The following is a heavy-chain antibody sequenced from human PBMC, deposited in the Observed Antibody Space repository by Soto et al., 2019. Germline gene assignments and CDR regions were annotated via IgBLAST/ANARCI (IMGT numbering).Heavy chain of an antibody. Sequence: QVQLVQSGAEVKKPGSSVKVSCKASGGTFSSYTISWVRQAPGQGLEWMGRIIPILGIANYAQKFQGRVTITADKSTSTAYMELSSLRSEDTAVYYCARDPPHDYVTAPPFDYWGQGTLVTVSS. CDR1: GGTFSSYT. V-gene: IGHV1-69*08. J-gene: IGHJ4*02. CDR3: ARDPPHDYVTAPPFDY. CDR2: IIPILGIA. D-gene: IGHD4-17*01.